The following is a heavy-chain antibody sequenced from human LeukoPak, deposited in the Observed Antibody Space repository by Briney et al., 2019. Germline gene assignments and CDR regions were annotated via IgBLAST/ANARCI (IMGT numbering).Heavy chain of an antibody. V-gene: IGHV3-74*01. CDR2: INSDGSST. D-gene: IGHD1-1*01. J-gene: IGHJ4*02. Sequence: GGSLRLSCAASGFSLSTYWMHWVRQAPGKGLEWVSRINSDGSSTTYADSVKGRFTISRDNAKSMLYLQMNSLRAEDTAGYYCARSEYNLDYWGQGTLVTVSS. CDR1: GFSLSTYW. CDR3: ARSEYNLDY.